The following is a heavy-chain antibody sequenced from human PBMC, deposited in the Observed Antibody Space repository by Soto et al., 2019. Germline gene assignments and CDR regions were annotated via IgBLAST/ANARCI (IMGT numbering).Heavy chain of an antibody. V-gene: IGHV3-15*01. D-gene: IGHD3-16*01. CDR1: GFTFSNYG. CDR2: ISSDGGTT. J-gene: IGHJ4*02. Sequence: PGGSLRLSCAASGFTFSNYGMHWVRQAPGKGLEWVAVISSDGGTTDYAAPVKGRFTISRDDSKNTLYLQMNSLKTEDTAVYYCTTDRWDYFDYWGQGTLVTVSS. CDR3: TTDRWDYFDY.